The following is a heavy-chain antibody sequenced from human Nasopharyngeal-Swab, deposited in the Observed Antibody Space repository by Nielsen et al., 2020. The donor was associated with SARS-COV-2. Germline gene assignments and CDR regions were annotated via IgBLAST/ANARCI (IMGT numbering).Heavy chain of an antibody. D-gene: IGHD2-15*01. CDR2: VSRKGNNYAT. CDR3: TRCGGGCYSGRDY. CDR1: GFSFSEYA. J-gene: IGHJ4*02. Sequence: EFLKISREASGFSFSEYAIHWVRQASGKGREWVGRVSRKGNNYATAYSASVKGRFIIFRDDPTNTAYLQMNSLKTEDTAMYYCTRCGGGCYSGRDYWGQGTLVTVSS. V-gene: IGHV3-73*01.